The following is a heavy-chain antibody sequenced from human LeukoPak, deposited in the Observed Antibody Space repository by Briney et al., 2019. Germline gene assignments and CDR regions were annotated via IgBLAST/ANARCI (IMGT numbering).Heavy chain of an antibody. CDR3: ARVRIAAAVAPGDFDY. V-gene: IGHV1-69*06. J-gene: IGHJ4*02. D-gene: IGHD6-13*01. CDR1: GYTFTGYY. CDR2: IIPIFGTA. Sequence: GASVKVSCKASGYTFTGYYMHWVRQAPGQGLEWMGGIIPIFGTANYAQKFQGRVTITADKSTSTAYMELSSLRSEDTAVYYCARVRIAAAVAPGDFDYWGQGTLVTVSS.